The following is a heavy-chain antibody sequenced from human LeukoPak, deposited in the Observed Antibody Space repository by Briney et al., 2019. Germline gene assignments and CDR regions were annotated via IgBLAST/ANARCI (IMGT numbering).Heavy chain of an antibody. J-gene: IGHJ4*02. CDR2: IRYDGSKK. CDR3: AREGDYYGSGSPLDY. CDR1: GFTFSIYG. V-gene: IGHV3-33*01. Sequence: GRSLRLSCEVSGFTFSIYGMHWVRQAPGKGLEWPADIRYDGSKKYYADSVKGRFTISRDNSKNTLYLQMNSLRAEDTAVYYCAREGDYYGSGSPLDYWGQGTLVTVSS. D-gene: IGHD3-10*01.